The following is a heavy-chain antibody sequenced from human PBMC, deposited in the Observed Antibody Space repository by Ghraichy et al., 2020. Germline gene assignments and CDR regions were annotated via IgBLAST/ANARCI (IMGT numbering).Heavy chain of an antibody. CDR1: GFTVSSNY. D-gene: IGHD3-22*01. CDR3: ARLYDSSGYYLGH. Sequence: GGSLRLSCAASGFTVSSNYMSWVRQAPGKGLEWVSVIYSDGSTYYADSVKGRFTISRDNSKNTLYLQMNSLRAEDTAVYYCARLYDSSGYYLGHWGQGTLVTVSS. V-gene: IGHV3-53*01. CDR2: IYSDGST. J-gene: IGHJ4*02.